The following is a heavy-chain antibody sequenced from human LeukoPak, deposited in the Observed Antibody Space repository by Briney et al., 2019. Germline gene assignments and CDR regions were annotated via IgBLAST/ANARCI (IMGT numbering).Heavy chain of an antibody. J-gene: IGHJ3*02. CDR2: INHSGST. CDR1: GGSFSGYY. V-gene: IGHV4-34*01. Sequence: SGTLSLTGAVYGGSFSGYYWSWIRQPPGKGLEWIGEINHSGSTNYNPSLKSRVTISVDTSKNQFSLKLSSVTAADTAVYYCARWWEFGGVSPIWGQGTMVTVSS. D-gene: IGHD3-16*01. CDR3: ARWWEFGGVSPI.